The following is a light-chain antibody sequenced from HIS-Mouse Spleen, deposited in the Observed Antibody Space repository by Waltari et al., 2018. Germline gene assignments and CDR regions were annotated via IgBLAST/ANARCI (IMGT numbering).Light chain of an antibody. Sequence: SYVLTQPPSVSVAPGKTARITCGGNNIGSKSVHWYQQKPCQAPVLVVYGDSDRPSRVPERCSVSNSENTATLTFSRVEAGDDADYYCQVWDSSCDDVVFGGGTKLTVL. CDR1: NIGSKS. CDR2: GDS. CDR3: QVWDSSCDDVV. V-gene: IGLV3-21*03. J-gene: IGLJ2*01.